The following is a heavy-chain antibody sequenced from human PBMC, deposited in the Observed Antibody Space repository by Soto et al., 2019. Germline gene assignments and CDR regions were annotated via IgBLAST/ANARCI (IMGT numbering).Heavy chain of an antibody. D-gene: IGHD2-2*01. Sequence: EVQLLESGGGLVQPGGSLRLFCAASGFIFSRYAMSWVRHAPGRGLEWVTSISGSGCSTYYADSVKGRFTISRDNSKNTLYLQMNSLRAEDTAVYFCAKERAIVVVPAAIRWGQGTLVTVSS. CDR2: ISGSGCST. J-gene: IGHJ4*02. CDR3: AKERAIVVVPAAIR. V-gene: IGHV3-23*01. CDR1: GFIFSRYA.